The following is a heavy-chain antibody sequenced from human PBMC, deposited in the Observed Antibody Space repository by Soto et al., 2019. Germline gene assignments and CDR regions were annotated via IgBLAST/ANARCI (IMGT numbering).Heavy chain of an antibody. J-gene: IGHJ5*02. CDR2: INAGNGNT. CDR1: GYTFTSYA. V-gene: IGHV1-3*01. D-gene: IGHD3-10*01. Sequence: ASVKVSCKASGYTFTSYAMHWVRQAPGQRLEWMGWINAGNGNTKYSQKFQGRVTITRETSASTAHMALSSTRSDDTAVYYCARDRLSTVRGVISPHWFDPWGQGTLVTGPS. CDR3: ARDRLSTVRGVISPHWFDP.